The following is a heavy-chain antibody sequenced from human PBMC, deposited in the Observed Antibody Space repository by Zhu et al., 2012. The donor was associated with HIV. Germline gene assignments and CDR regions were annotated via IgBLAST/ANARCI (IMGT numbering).Heavy chain of an antibody. CDR2: IYYSGST. Sequence: QVQLGESGPGLVKPSQTLSLSCTVSGGSISSGDYYWSWIRQSPGKGLEWIGYIYYSGSTHYNPSLKSRVTISLDTSKNQFSLRLSSVTAADTAVYYCAREGXDGYNDYWGQGTLVTVSS. J-gene: IGHJ4*02. V-gene: IGHV4-30-4*01. D-gene: IGHD5-24*01. CDR3: AREGXDGYNDY. CDR1: GGSISSGDYY.